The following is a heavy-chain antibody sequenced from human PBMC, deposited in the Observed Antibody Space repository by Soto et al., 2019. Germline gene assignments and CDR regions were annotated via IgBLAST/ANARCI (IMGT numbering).Heavy chain of an antibody. CDR2: ISPNGDAT. CDR3: ARDWRYSSGLDY. V-gene: IGHV1-46*01. D-gene: IGHD6-19*01. Sequence: QVQLVQSGAEVKKPGASVKVSCKASGFTFTTHFMHWLRQAPGQGLEWMGIISPNGDATAYAEKFRGRLTVTKDTSTTTVYMELSGLKSDDTAVYFCARDWRYSSGLDYWGQGTLVTVSS. J-gene: IGHJ4*02. CDR1: GFTFTTHF.